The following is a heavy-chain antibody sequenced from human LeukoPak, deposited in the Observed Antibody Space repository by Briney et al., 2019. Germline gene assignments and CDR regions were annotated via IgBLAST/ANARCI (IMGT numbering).Heavy chain of an antibody. V-gene: IGHV3-48*03. D-gene: IGHD5-12*01. Sequence: GGSLRLSCAASGFTFSSYEMNWGRQAPGKGLEWVSYISSSGSTIYYADSVKGRFTISRDNAKNSLYLQMNSLRAEDTAVYYCARIYSGYEGVDYWGQGTLVTVSS. CDR2: ISSSGSTI. CDR1: GFTFSSYE. CDR3: ARIYSGYEGVDY. J-gene: IGHJ4*02.